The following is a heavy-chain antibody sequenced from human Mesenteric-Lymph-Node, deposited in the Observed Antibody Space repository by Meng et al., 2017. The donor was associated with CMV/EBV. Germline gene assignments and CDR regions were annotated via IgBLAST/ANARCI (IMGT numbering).Heavy chain of an antibody. CDR1: GFTVSSNY. J-gene: IGHJ3*02. V-gene: IGHV3-53*01. CDR3: AREPEYSGSYSAFDI. D-gene: IGHD1-26*01. Sequence: GGSLRLSCAASGFTVSSNYMSWVRQAPGKGLEWVSVIYSDGSTYYADSVKGRFTISRDNAKNSLYLQMNSLRAEDTAVYYCAREPEYSGSYSAFDIWGQGTMVTVSS. CDR2: IYSDGST.